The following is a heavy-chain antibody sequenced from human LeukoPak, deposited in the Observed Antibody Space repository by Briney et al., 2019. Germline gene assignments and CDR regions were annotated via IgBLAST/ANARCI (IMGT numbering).Heavy chain of an antibody. Sequence: IXWVRQAPGQGLEWMGGIIPIFGTANYAQKFQGRVTITADESTSTAYMELSSLRSEDTAVYYCACGVVVPAAFWGKGTTVTVSS. J-gene: IGHJ6*04. D-gene: IGHD2-2*01. CDR2: IIPIFGTA. CDR3: ACGVVVPAAF. V-gene: IGHV1-69*01.